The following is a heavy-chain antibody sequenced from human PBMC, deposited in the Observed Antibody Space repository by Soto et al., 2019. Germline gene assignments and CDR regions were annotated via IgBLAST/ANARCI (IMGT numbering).Heavy chain of an antibody. D-gene: IGHD3-9*01. CDR2: IYYSGST. Sequence: SETLSLTCTVSGGSISSSSYYWGWIRQPPGKGLEWIGSIYYSGSTYYNPSLKSRVTISVDTSKNQFSLKLSSVTAADTAVYYCARHDNDILTGFDYWGQGTLVTVSS. CDR1: GGSISSSSYY. CDR3: ARHDNDILTGFDY. J-gene: IGHJ4*02. V-gene: IGHV4-39*01.